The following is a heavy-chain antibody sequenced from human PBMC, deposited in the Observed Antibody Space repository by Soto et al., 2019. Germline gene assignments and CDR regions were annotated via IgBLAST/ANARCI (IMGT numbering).Heavy chain of an antibody. CDR2: ISYDGSNK. D-gene: IGHD3-22*01. V-gene: IGHV3-30-3*01. Sequence: GGSLRLACAASGFTFSSYAMHWVRKAPGKGLEWVAVISYDGSNKYYADSVRGRFTISRDNSKNTLYLQMNSRRAEDTAVYYCARGPSYDSSGIHYCDYWGQGTRVTVSS. CDR1: GFTFSSYA. CDR3: ARGPSYDSSGIHYCDY. J-gene: IGHJ4*02.